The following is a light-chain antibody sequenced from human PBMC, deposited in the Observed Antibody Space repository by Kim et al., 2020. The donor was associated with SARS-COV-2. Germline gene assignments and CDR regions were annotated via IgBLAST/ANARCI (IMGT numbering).Light chain of an antibody. J-gene: IGLJ3*02. CDR2: YVS. CDR1: NIGSKS. V-gene: IGLV3-21*04. CDR3: QVRDSGSGG. Sequence: SYELTQPPSASVAPGKTARITCGGNNIGSKSVHWYQQKPGQAPVLVIYYVSDRPSGIPERFSGSNFGNTATLTISRVEAGDEADYHCQVRDSGSGGFGGG.